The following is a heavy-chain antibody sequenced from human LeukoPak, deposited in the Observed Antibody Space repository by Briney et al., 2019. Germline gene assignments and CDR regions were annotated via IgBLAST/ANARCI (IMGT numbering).Heavy chain of an antibody. Sequence: PGGSLRLSCAASGFTFSPYAMSWVRQAPGKGLEWVSSISGSAGSTYYADSVKGRFTISRANSRNTLYLQVNSLRAEDTAVYYCAKRTGTYQYYFDYWGQGTLVAVSS. CDR2: ISGSAGST. D-gene: IGHD1-26*01. CDR1: GFTFSPYA. CDR3: AKRTGTYQYYFDY. V-gene: IGHV3-23*01. J-gene: IGHJ4*02.